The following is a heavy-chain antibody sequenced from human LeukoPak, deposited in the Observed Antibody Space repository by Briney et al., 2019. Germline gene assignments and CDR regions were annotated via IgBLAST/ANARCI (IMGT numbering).Heavy chain of an antibody. Sequence: ASVKVSCKASGYTFTGYYMHWVRQAPGQGLEWMGWINPNSGGTNYAQKFQGRVTMTRDTSISTAYMELSRLRSDDTAVYYCARQTRTQITMIEYWGQGTLVTASS. J-gene: IGHJ4*02. CDR1: GYTFTGYY. D-gene: IGHD3-22*01. CDR3: ARQTRTQITMIEY. V-gene: IGHV1-2*02. CDR2: INPNSGGT.